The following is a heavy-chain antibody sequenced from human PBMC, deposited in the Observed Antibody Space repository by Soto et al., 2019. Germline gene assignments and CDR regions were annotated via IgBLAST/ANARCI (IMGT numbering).Heavy chain of an antibody. D-gene: IGHD3-16*02. CDR3: ARAKKIYDYVWGSYRSYYYYGMDV. J-gene: IGHJ6*02. V-gene: IGHV1-69*06. Sequence: GASVKVSCKASGGTFSSYAINWLRQAPGQGLEWMGGIIPIFGTANYAQKFQGRVTITADKSTSTAYMELSSLRSEDTAVYYCARAKKIYDYVWGSYRSYYYYGMDVWGQGTTVTVSS. CDR1: GGTFSSYA. CDR2: IIPIFGTA.